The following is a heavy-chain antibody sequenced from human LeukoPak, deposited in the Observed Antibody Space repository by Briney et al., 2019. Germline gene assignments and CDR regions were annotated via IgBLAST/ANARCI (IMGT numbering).Heavy chain of an antibody. CDR2: IYSGGST. J-gene: IGHJ4*02. D-gene: IGHD2-15*01. V-gene: IGHV3-53*01. CDR3: ARETRHCSGGSCFGRGGFDY. Sequence: GGSLRLSCAASGFTVSSNYMSWVRQAPGKGLEWASVIYSGGSTYYADSVKGRFTISRDNSKNTLYLQMNSLRAEDTAVYYCARETRHCSGGSCFGRGGFDYWGQGTLVTVSS. CDR1: GFTVSSNY.